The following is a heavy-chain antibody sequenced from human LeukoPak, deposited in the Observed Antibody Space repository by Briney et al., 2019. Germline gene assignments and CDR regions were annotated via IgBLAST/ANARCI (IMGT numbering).Heavy chain of an antibody. CDR2: TYYMSKWFN. V-gene: IGHV6-1*01. D-gene: IGHD5-12*01. J-gene: IGHJ6*03. Sequence: SQTLPLTCAISGDSVSNNSAAWNWIRQSPSRGLEWLGRTYYMSKWFNDYAISVKSRITINPDTSKNQFSLQLNSVTPEDTAVYYCARVSYDSRVPYYFYYMDVWGKGTTVTVSS. CDR1: GDSVSNNSAA. CDR3: ARVSYDSRVPYYFYYMDV.